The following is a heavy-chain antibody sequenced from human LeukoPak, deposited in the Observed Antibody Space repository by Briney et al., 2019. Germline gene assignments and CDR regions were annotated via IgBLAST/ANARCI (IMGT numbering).Heavy chain of an antibody. CDR1: GFTLRSYG. Sequence: GSLRLSCAASGFTLRSYGVSWVRQPPGKGLEWIGEINHGGSTNYNPSLKRRVTISVDTSQNQFSLRLSSVTAAATAVYYCARGRYVTTRGGAAAGFLDYWGQGTLVTVST. CDR3: ARGRYVTTRGGAAAGFLDY. D-gene: IGHD6-13*01. CDR2: INHGGST. V-gene: IGHV4-34*01. J-gene: IGHJ4*02.